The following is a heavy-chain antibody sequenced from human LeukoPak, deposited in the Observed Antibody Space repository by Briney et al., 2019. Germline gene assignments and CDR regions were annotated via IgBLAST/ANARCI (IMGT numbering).Heavy chain of an antibody. Sequence: GGSLRLSCAASGFTFSNAWMSWVRQAPGKGLEWVGRIKSKTDGGTTDYAAPVKGRFTISRDDSKNTLYLQMNSLKTEDTAVYYCTTTYYYDSSGYPLHWGQGTLVTVSS. CDR1: GFTFSNAW. V-gene: IGHV3-15*01. D-gene: IGHD3-22*01. CDR2: IKSKTDGGTT. J-gene: IGHJ4*02. CDR3: TTTYYYDSSGYPLH.